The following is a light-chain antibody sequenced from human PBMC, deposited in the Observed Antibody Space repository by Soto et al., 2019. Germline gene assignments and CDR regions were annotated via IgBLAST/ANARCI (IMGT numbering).Light chain of an antibody. CDR2: ASF. V-gene: IGKV1-39*01. CDR1: QTISNY. Sequence: DIQMTQSPSSLSVPVGDRVTITCRASQTISNYLNWYQQKPGTAPQLLMYASFNLQSGVPSRFSGSGYGTDLALTISSLQPEDFATYYCQQSYSTPYTVGQGTNLEI. CDR3: QQSYSTPYT. J-gene: IGKJ2*01.